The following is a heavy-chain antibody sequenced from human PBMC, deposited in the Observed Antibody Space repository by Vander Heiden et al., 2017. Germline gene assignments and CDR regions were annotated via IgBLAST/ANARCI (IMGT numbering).Heavy chain of an antibody. J-gene: IGHJ4*02. D-gene: IGHD3-10*02. CDR3: ARDVPSAPARY. V-gene: IGHV4-38-2*02. CDR1: GYSISSGYY. CDR2: IYHSGST. Sequence: QVQLQESGPGLVKPSETLSLTCAVSGYSISSGYYWGWIRQPPGKGLEWIGSIYHSGSTYDNPSLKSRVTISVDTAKNQFSLKLRSVTAADTAVYYGARDVPSAPARYWGQGTLVTVSS.